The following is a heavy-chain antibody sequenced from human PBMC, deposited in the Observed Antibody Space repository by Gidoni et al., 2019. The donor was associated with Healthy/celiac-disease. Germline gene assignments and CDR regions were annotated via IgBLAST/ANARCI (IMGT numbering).Heavy chain of an antibody. J-gene: IGHJ4*02. CDR3: ARGLDEFDY. Sequence: QVQLQESGPGLVKPSETLSLTCTVSGGSISSYYWSWIRQPPGKRLEWIGYIYYSGSTNYNPSLKSRVTISVDTSKNQFSLKLSSVTAADTAVYYCARGLDEFDYWGQGTLVTVSS. D-gene: IGHD3-22*01. CDR1: GGSISSYY. CDR2: IYYSGST. V-gene: IGHV4-59*01.